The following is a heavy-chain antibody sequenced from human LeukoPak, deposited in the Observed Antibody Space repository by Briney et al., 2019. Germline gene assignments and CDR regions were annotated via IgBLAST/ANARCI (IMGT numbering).Heavy chain of an antibody. CDR1: GFTFSNYA. D-gene: IGHD3-22*01. V-gene: IGHV3-23*01. J-gene: IGHJ4*02. CDR3: ANHFYDSSGYVFDY. CDR2: ISGSGGST. Sequence: GGSLRLSCAASGFTFSNYAMSWVRQAPGKGLEWVSAISGSGGSTYYADSVKGRFTISRDNSKNTLYLQMNSLRAEDTAVYYCANHFYDSSGYVFDYWGQGTLVTVSS.